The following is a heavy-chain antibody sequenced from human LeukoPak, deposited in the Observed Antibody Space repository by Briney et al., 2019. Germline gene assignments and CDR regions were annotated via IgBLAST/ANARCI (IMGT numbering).Heavy chain of an antibody. CDR3: ARRRLRAFDI. D-gene: IGHD6-25*01. V-gene: IGHV3-48*03. CDR1: GFTFSSYE. CDR2: ISSSGSTI. Sequence: GGXLRLSCAASGFTFSSYEMNWVRQAPGKGLEWVSYISSSGSTIYYADSVKGRFTISRDNAKNSLYLQMNSLRAEDTAVYYCARRRLRAFDIWGQGTMVTVSS. J-gene: IGHJ3*02.